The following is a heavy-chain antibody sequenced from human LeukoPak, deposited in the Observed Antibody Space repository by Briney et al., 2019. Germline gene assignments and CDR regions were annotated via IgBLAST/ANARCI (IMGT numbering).Heavy chain of an antibody. CDR2: IYDSGST. D-gene: IGHD2-8*01. J-gene: IGHJ5*02. CDR3: ARMVIGFDP. Sequence: SETLSLTCTVSGGSISSYYWSWIRQPPGKGLEWIGYIYDSGSTNYNPSLKSRVTISVETSKNHFSLKLSSVTAADTAVYYCARMVIGFDPWGQGTLVTVSS. V-gene: IGHV4-59*01. CDR1: GGSISSYY.